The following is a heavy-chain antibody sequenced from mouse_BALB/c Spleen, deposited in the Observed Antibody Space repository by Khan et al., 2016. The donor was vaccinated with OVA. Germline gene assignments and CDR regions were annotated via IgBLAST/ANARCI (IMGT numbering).Heavy chain of an antibody. J-gene: IGHJ3*01. V-gene: IGHV1-4*01. D-gene: IGHD2-1*01. CDR1: GYTFTSYT. CDR2: INPSNGYT. CDR3: ARDGRYYGNYGAWFAY. Sequence: QVRLQQSGAELARPGASVKMSCKASGYTFTSYTMHWVKQRPGQGLEWIGYINPSNGYTNYNQKFKDKATLTADKSSSTDYMQLSSLPSEESAVYNCARDGRYYGNYGAWFAYWGQGTLVTVSS.